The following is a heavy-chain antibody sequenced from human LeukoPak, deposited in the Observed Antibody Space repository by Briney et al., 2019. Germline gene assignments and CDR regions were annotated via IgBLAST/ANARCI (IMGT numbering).Heavy chain of an antibody. CDR3: ARQFGNYMAY. CDR1: GDSVSSNSAA. J-gene: IGHJ4*02. Sequence: SQTLSLTCAISGDSVSSNSAACHWIRQSPSRCLEWHGRTYYRSKWYNEYAVSVKSRITINPDTSKNQFSLQLNSVTPEDTAVYYCARQFGNYMAYWGQGTLVTVSS. D-gene: IGHD3-16*01. CDR2: TYYRSKWYN. V-gene: IGHV6-1*01.